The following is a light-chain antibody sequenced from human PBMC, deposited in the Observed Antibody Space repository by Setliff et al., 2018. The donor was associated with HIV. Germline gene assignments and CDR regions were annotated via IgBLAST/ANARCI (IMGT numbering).Light chain of an antibody. Sequence: SALTQPRSVSGSPGQSVTISCTGTSSDVGGYNYVSWYQQHPGTAPKLMIYDVNKRPSGVPDRFSGSKSGKMASLTISGLQAEDEADYYCCSYAGSSYVFGTGTKVTVL. J-gene: IGLJ1*01. CDR1: SSDVGGYNY. V-gene: IGLV2-11*01. CDR2: DVN. CDR3: CSYAGSSYV.